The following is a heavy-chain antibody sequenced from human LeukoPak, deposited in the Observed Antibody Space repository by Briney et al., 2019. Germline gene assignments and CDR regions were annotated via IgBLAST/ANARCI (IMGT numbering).Heavy chain of an antibody. J-gene: IGHJ6*02. CDR2: IIPILGIA. CDR1: GGTFSLYS. CDR3: ATTVTTLYYYGMDV. Sequence: SSVNLSCKASGGTFSLYSISWVRQAPGQRLEWMGRIIPILGIANYAQKFQGRVTITADKSTSTAYMELSSLRSEDTAVYYCATTVTTLYYYGMDVWGQGTTVTVSS. D-gene: IGHD4-11*01. V-gene: IGHV1-69*02.